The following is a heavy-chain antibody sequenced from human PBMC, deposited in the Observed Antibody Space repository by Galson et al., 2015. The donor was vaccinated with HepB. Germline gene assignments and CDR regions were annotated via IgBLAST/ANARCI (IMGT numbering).Heavy chain of an antibody. CDR3: ARSHYYDSSPFNS. V-gene: IGHV1-69*02. Sequence: SGGAFDKYNFNWVRQAPGQGLEWMGKIIPVLDITKYAQKFQGRVTITADTSTSTAYMELSSLRSDDTALYYCARSHYYDSSPFNSWGQGTLVTVSS. D-gene: IGHD3-22*01. CDR1: GGAFDKYN. CDR2: IIPVLDIT. J-gene: IGHJ4*02.